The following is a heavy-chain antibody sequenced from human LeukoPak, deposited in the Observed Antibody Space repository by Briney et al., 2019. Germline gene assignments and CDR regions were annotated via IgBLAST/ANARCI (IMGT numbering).Heavy chain of an antibody. D-gene: IGHD6-6*01. Sequence: GGSLRLSFAASGFTVSSNYMSWVRQAPGKGLEWVSVIYSGGSTYYADSVKGRFTISRDNSKNTLYLQMNSLRAEDTAVYYCARAKTEYSSSYYFDYWGQGTLVTVSS. CDR1: GFTVSSNY. CDR2: IYSGGST. J-gene: IGHJ4*02. CDR3: ARAKTEYSSSYYFDY. V-gene: IGHV3-66*01.